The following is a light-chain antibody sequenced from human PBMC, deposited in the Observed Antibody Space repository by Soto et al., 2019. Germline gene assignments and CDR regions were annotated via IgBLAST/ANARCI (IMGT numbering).Light chain of an antibody. V-gene: IGLV2-14*01. J-gene: IGLJ2*01. CDR2: DVT. Sequence: QSALTQPASVSGSPGQSITISCTGPSSDVAWYQQHPGKAPNLILYDVTNRPSGVSNRFSGSKSGNTASLTISGLQAEDEAHYYCSSHTSTYSLQFGRGTKLTVL. CDR3: SSHTSTYSLQ. CDR1: SSD.